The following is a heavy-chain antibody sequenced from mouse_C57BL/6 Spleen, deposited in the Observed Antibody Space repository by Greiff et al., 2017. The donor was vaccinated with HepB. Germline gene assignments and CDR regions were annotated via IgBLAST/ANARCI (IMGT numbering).Heavy chain of an antibody. V-gene: IGHV1-80*01. CDR3: ARTGDGYYVGAMDY. CDR2: IYPGDGDT. CDR1: GYAFSSYW. J-gene: IGHJ4*01. D-gene: IGHD2-3*01. Sequence: VQLQQSGAELVKPGASVKISCKASGYAFSSYWMNWVKQRPGKGLEWIGQIYPGDGDTNYNGKFKGKATLTADKSSSTAYMQLSSLTSEDSAVYLCARTGDGYYVGAMDYWGQGTSVTVSS.